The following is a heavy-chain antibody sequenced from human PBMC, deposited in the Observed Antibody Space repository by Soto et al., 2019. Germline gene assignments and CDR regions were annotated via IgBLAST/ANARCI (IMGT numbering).Heavy chain of an antibody. CDR2: IIPIFGTA. Sequence: SVKVSCKASGGPFSSYAISWVRQAPGQGLEWMGGIIPIFGTAIYAQKIQGRVTITADESTSTTYMALXXXRSEDTAVYYCAGQYSSSSVEFXGQGTLVTVSS. D-gene: IGHD6-6*01. CDR3: AGQYSSSSVEF. V-gene: IGHV1-69*13. CDR1: GGPFSSYA. J-gene: IGHJ4*02.